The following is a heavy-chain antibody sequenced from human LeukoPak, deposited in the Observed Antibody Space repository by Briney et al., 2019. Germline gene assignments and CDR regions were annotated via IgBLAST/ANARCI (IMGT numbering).Heavy chain of an antibody. CDR3: ARGKKYNSGCFYFDY. CDR1: GGSISSSTYY. CDR2: MYYSGNT. V-gene: IGHV4-39*01. Sequence: PSETLSLTCTVSGGSISSSTYYWGWIRRPPGKGLEWFGSMYYSGNTYYNPSLKSRVTISVDTSKNQFSLKVNSVIAADTAVYYCARGKKYNSGCFYFDYWGQGALVTVSS. D-gene: IGHD6-19*01. J-gene: IGHJ4*02.